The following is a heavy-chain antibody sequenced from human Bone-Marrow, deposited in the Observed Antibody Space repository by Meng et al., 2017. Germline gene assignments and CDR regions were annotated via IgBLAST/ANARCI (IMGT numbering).Heavy chain of an antibody. CDR1: GFTFSSYG. J-gene: IGHJ4*02. CDR2: IWYDGSNK. CDR3: ARGLRQQLVLRKGTFVLPYFDY. D-gene: IGHD6-13*01. Sequence: GESLKISCAASGFTFSSYGMHWVRQAPGKGLEWVAVIWYDGSNKYYADSVKGRFTISRDNSKNTLYLQMNSLRAEDTAVYYCARGLRQQLVLRKGTFVLPYFDYWGQGTLVTVSS. V-gene: IGHV3-33*01.